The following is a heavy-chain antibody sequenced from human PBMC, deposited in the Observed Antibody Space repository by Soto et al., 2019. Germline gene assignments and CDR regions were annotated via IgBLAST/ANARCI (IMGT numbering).Heavy chain of an antibody. CDR1: GRSISSYY. J-gene: IGHJ6*02. CDR2: IYTSGST. V-gene: IGHV4-4*07. D-gene: IGHD4-17*01. Sequence: LSRTCTVSGRSISSYYWSWIRQPAWKGLEWIGRIYTSGSTNYNPSLKSRVTMSVDTSKNQFSLKLSSVTAADTAVYYCARAGTVTHYYYGMDVWGQGTTVTVSS. CDR3: ARAGTVTHYYYGMDV.